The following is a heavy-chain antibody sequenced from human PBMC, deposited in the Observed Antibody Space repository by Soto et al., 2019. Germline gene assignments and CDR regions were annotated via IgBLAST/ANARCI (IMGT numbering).Heavy chain of an antibody. CDR1: GGTFSSYA. Sequence: QVQLVQSGAEVKKPGSSVKVSCKASGGTFSSYAISWVRQAPGQGLEWMGGIIPIFGTANYAQKFQGRVTITADESXSXXYMERRSLRSEDTAVYYCARERTDRKSYYYYGMDVWGQGTTVTVSS. J-gene: IGHJ6*02. CDR3: ARERTDRKSYYYYGMDV. CDR2: IIPIFGTA. V-gene: IGHV1-69*12.